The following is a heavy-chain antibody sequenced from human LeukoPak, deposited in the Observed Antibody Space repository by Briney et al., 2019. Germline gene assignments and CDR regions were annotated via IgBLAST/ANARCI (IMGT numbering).Heavy chain of an antibody. V-gene: IGHV3-7*01. CDR2: IKQDGSEK. D-gene: IGHD3-22*01. Sequence: GGSLRLSCAASGFAFSSYWMSWVRQAPGKGLEWVANIKQDGSEKYYVDSVKGRFTISRDNAKNSLYLQMNSLRAEDTAVYYCARDYYDSSGYYYFDYWGQGTLVTVSS. CDR1: GFAFSSYW. CDR3: ARDYYDSSGYYYFDY. J-gene: IGHJ4*02.